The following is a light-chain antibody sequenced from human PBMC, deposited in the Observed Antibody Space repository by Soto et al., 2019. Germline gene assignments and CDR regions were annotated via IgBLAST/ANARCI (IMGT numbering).Light chain of an antibody. CDR1: QSISDY. Sequence: DIQMTQSPSSLSASVGDRVTITCRASQSISDYLNWYQQKPGKAPNLLIYASSILQSGVPSRFSGSGSGTDFTLTITSLQPEDFATYYCQQSRSTSLTFGGGTKVEVK. CDR2: ASS. V-gene: IGKV1-39*01. CDR3: QQSRSTSLT. J-gene: IGKJ4*01.